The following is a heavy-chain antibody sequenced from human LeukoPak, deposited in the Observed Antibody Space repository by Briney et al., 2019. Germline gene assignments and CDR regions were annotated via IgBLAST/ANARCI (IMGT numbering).Heavy chain of an antibody. CDR1: GVSISTYY. Sequence: PSETLSLTCTVSGVSISTYYWTWIRQPPGKGLEWIGNIDYSGNTKYNPSLKSRVTISVDTSKSQFSLKLSSVTAADTAVYYCAGWYYDSSGYRYFDYWGQGTLVTVSS. J-gene: IGHJ4*02. V-gene: IGHV4-59*01. CDR2: IDYSGNT. CDR3: AGWYYDSSGYRYFDY. D-gene: IGHD3-22*01.